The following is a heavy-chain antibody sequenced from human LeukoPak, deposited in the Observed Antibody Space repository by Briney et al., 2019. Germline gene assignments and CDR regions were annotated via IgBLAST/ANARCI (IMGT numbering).Heavy chain of an antibody. D-gene: IGHD3-10*01. CDR3: ARDPPGMVRGLSYFDY. CDR1: GFTFSSYS. J-gene: IGHJ4*02. Sequence: GGSLRLSCAASGFTFSSYSMNWVRQAPGKGLEWVSSISSISGYIYYADSVKGRFTISRDNAKNSLYLQMNSLRAEDTAVYYCARDPPGMVRGLSYFDYWGQGTLVTVSS. CDR2: ISSISGYI. V-gene: IGHV3-21*01.